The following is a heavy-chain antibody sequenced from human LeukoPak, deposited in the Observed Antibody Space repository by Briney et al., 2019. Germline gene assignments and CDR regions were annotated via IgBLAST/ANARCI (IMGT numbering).Heavy chain of an antibody. J-gene: IGHJ3*02. CDR3: ARQSDIVVVPAAWATFDI. V-gene: IGHV4-39*01. CDR1: GGSISSSSYY. CDR2: IYYSGST. Sequence: SETLSLTCTVSGGSISSSSYYWGWIRQPPGKGLEWIGSIYYSGSTYYNPSLKSRVTISVDTSKNQFSLKLSSVTAADTAVYYCARQSDIVVVPAAWATFDIWGQGTMVTVSS. D-gene: IGHD2-2*01.